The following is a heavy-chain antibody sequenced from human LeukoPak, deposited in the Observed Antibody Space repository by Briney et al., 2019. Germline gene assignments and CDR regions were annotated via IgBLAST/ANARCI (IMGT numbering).Heavy chain of an antibody. CDR2: INPSSGST. Sequence: GASVNVSCKASGYTFTIYYMHWVRHAPGQGLEWMGIINPSSGSTSYAQKFQSRVTMTRDTSTSTVYMELSSLRSEDTAVYYRARAATIRPFDPWGQGTLVTVSS. V-gene: IGHV1-46*01. CDR3: ARAATIRPFDP. CDR1: GYTFTIYY. D-gene: IGHD2-15*01. J-gene: IGHJ5*02.